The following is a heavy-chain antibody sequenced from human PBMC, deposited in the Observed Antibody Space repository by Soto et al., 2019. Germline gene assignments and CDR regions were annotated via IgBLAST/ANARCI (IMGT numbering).Heavy chain of an antibody. CDR2: ISGSGGST. J-gene: IGHJ3*02. CDR3: AKFAGGSSCWLNAFDI. Sequence: GGSLRLSCAASGFTFSSYAMSWVRQAPGKGLEWVSAISGSGGSTSYADSVKGRFTISRDNSKNTLYLQMNSLRAEDTAVYYCAKFAGGSSCWLNAFDIWGQGTMVTVSS. V-gene: IGHV3-23*01. CDR1: GFTFSSYA. D-gene: IGHD3-22*01.